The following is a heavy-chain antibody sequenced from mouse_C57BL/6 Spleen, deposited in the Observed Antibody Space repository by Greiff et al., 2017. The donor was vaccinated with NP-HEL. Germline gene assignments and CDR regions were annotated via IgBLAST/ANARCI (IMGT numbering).Heavy chain of an antibody. J-gene: IGHJ4*01. Sequence: QVQLKQSGAELVRPGTSVKMSCKASGYTFTNYWIGWAKQRPGHGLEWIGDIYPGGGYTNYNEKFKGKATLTADKSSSTAYMQFISLTSEDSAIYYCARLTYGSSYVGAMDYWGQGTSVTVSS. V-gene: IGHV1-63*01. D-gene: IGHD1-1*01. CDR1: GYTFTNYW. CDR3: ARLTYGSSYVGAMDY. CDR2: IYPGGGYT.